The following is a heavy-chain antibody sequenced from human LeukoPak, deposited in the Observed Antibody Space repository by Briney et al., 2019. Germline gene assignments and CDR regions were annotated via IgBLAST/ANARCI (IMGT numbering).Heavy chain of an antibody. D-gene: IGHD2-2*01. CDR2: ISAYNGNT. J-gene: IGHJ5*02. V-gene: IGHV1-18*01. Sequence: ASVTVSCKASGYTFTSYGISWVRQAPGQGREGMGWISAYNGNTNYAQKLQGRVTMTTDTSTSTAYMELRSLRSDDTAVYYCARGYCSSTSCFPGEDWFDPWGQGTLVTVSS. CDR1: GYTFTSYG. CDR3: ARGYCSSTSCFPGEDWFDP.